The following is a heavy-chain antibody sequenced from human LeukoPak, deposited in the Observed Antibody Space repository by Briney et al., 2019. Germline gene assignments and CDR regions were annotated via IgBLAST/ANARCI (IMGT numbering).Heavy chain of an antibody. CDR1: GHTFTGYY. Sequence: ASVKVSCKASGHTFTGYYMHWVRQAPGQGLEWMGRVNPNNGVPNYAQKFQGRVTMTRDTAISTAYMELSSLRSDDTALYFCAREVGYSSSYYGRFDPWGQGTLVIVSS. J-gene: IGHJ5*02. CDR3: AREVGYSSSYYGRFDP. D-gene: IGHD2-2*01. CDR2: VNPNNGVP. V-gene: IGHV1-2*06.